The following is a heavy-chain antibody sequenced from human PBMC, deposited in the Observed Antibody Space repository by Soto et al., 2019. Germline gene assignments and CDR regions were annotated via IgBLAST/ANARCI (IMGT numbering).Heavy chain of an antibody. J-gene: IGHJ5*02. CDR2: IFYSGTT. V-gene: IGHV4-31*03. CDR1: GGSISSGGYY. Sequence: QVQLQESGPGLVKPSQTLSLTCTVSGGSISSGGYYWSWIRQHPGKGLAWIGYIFYSGTTYYNPSXXSXXTISVDTSKNQFSLKLSSVTAADTAVYYCARSVDPWGQGTLVTVSS. CDR3: ARSVDP.